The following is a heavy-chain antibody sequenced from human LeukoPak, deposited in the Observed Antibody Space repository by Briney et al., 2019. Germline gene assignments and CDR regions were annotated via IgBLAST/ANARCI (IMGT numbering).Heavy chain of an antibody. D-gene: IGHD2-15*01. Sequence: PGGSLRLSCAASGFTFSSYGMHWVRQAPGKGLEWVAFIRYDGSNKYYADSVKGRFTISRDNSKNTLYLQMNSLRAEDTAVYYCAKEWAVVVVAARLDYWGQGTLVTVSS. V-gene: IGHV3-30*02. CDR2: IRYDGSNK. J-gene: IGHJ4*02. CDR1: GFTFSSYG. CDR3: AKEWAVVVVAARLDY.